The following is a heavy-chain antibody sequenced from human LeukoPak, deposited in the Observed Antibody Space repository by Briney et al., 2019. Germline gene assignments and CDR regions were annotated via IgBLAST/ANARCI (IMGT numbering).Heavy chain of an antibody. CDR1: GGSITSGSYY. Sequence: TLSLTCTVSGGSITSGSYYWSWIRQPAGKGLEWIGRIYPTGSTSYNPSLKSRVTISIDTSKSQFSLKLSSVTAAGTAVCYCARAVGSSESNWFDPWGQGTLATVSS. V-gene: IGHV4-61*02. CDR3: ARAVGSSESNWFDP. D-gene: IGHD3-10*01. CDR2: IYPTGST. J-gene: IGHJ5*02.